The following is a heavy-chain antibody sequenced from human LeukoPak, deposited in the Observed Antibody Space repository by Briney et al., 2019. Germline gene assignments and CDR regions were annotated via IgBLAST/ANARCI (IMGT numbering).Heavy chain of an antibody. J-gene: IGHJ6*02. CDR1: GFTFSSYA. CDR2: ISSNGGST. Sequence: PGGSLRLSCAASGFTFSSYAMHWVRQAPGKGLEYVSAISSNGGSTYYANSVKGRFTISRDNSKNTLYLQMGSLRAEDMAVYYCARVSEWNYYYGMDVWGQGTTVTVSS. D-gene: IGHD3-3*01. V-gene: IGHV3-64*01. CDR3: ARVSEWNYYYGMDV.